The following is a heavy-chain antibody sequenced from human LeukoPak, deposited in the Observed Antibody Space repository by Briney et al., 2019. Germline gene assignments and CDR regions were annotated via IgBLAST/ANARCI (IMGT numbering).Heavy chain of an antibody. CDR2: INHSGST. Sequence: SETLSLTCAVYGVSFSGYYWSWIRQPPGKGLEWIGEINHSGSTKYNPSLKSRVTISVDTSKNQFSLKLSSVTAADTAVYYCARAVPSRYFDWLSFYYGMDVWRQGATVTVSS. CDR3: ARAVPSRYFDWLSFYYGMDV. J-gene: IGHJ6*02. V-gene: IGHV4-34*01. CDR1: GVSFSGYY. D-gene: IGHD3-9*01.